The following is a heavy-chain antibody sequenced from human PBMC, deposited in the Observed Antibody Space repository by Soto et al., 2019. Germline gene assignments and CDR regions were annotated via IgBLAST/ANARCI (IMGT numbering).Heavy chain of an antibody. D-gene: IGHD1-26*01. CDR1: GGSIRDYY. CDR2: IYYIGST. CDR3: ARHGASGSYYAPLDY. Sequence: SETLSLTCTFSGGSIRDYYWSWIRQPPGKGLEWVGHIYYIGSTNYNPSLKRRVTVSVDTSTNQFSLKLTSVTAADTAVYYCARHGASGSYYAPLDYWGQGTLVTVS. V-gene: IGHV4-59*08. J-gene: IGHJ4*02.